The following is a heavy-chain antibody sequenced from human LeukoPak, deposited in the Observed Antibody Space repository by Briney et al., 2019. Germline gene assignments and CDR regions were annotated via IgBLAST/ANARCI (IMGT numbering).Heavy chain of an antibody. D-gene: IGHD2-2*01. J-gene: IGHJ6*03. CDR1: GYTFTGYY. CDR3: PRLSSSTSWDYYYYYMDV. CDR2: INPNSGNT. Sequence: ASVKVSCKASGYTFTGYYMHWVRQAPGQGLEWMGWINPNSGNTDYAQKFQGRVTMTRNTSISTAYMELSSLRSEDTAVYYCPRLSSSTSWDYYYYYMDVWGKGTPVTVSS. V-gene: IGHV1-8*02.